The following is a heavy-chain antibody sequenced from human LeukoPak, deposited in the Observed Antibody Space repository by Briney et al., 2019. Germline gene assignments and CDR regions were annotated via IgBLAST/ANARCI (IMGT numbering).Heavy chain of an antibody. CDR3: ARGAVVVPAAKPRAYGMDV. CDR2: INHSGST. D-gene: IGHD2-2*01. J-gene: IGHJ6*04. V-gene: IGHV4-34*01. Sequence: PSETLSLTCAVYGGSFSGYYWSWIRQPPGKGLEWIGEINHSGSTNYNPSLKSRVTISVDTSKNQFSLKLGSVTAADTAVYYCARGAVVVPAAKPRAYGMDVWGKGTTVTVSS. CDR1: GGSFSGYY.